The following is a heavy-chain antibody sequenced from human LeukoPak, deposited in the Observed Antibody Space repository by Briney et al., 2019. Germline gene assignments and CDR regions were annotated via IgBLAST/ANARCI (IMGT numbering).Heavy chain of an antibody. D-gene: IGHD3-22*01. Sequence: SCKASGGTFSSYAMHWVRQAPGKGLEWVAVISYDGSNKYYADSVKGRFTISRDNSKNTLYLQMNSLRAEDTAVYYCASHDSSGYPGDYWGQGTLVTVSS. CDR3: ASHDSSGYPGDY. CDR2: ISYDGSNK. CDR1: GGTFSSYA. V-gene: IGHV3-30*04. J-gene: IGHJ4*02.